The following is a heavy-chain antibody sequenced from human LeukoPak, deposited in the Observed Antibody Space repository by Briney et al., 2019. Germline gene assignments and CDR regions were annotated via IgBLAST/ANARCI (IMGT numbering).Heavy chain of an antibody. CDR2: ISWNSGSI. CDR1: GFTFDDYA. J-gene: IGHJ4*02. V-gene: IGHV3-9*01. CDR3: AKDITGHYGDYRSGYFDY. Sequence: GGSLRLSCAASGFTFDDYAMHWVRQAPGKGLEWVSGISWNSGSIGYADSVKGRFTISRDNAKNSLYLQMNSLRAEDTALYYCAKDITGHYGDYRSGYFDYWGQGTLVTVSS. D-gene: IGHD3-22*01.